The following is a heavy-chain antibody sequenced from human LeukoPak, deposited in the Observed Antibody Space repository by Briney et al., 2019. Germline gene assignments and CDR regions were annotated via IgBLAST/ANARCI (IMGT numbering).Heavy chain of an antibody. D-gene: IGHD3-3*01. Sequence: PGGSLRLSCTTSGFNFRAYWMGWVRQAPGKGLEWVSSISSSSSYIYYADSVKGRFTISRDNAKNSLYLQMNSLRAEDTAVYYCARDEGITIFGVVHNWFDPWGQGTLVTVSS. CDR3: ARDEGITIFGVVHNWFDP. J-gene: IGHJ5*02. CDR1: GFNFRAYW. V-gene: IGHV3-21*01. CDR2: ISSSSSYI.